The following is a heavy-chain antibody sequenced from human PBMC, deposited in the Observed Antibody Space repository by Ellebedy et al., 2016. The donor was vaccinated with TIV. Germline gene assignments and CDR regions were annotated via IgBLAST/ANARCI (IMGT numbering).Heavy chain of an antibody. V-gene: IGHV1-69*10. CDR2: IMPILDIA. J-gene: IGHJ4*02. CDR1: GGTFRRYA. D-gene: IGHD3-22*01. Sequence: AASVKVSCKSSGGTFRRYALNWVRQAPGQGLEWMGRIMPILDIANYPQKFQGRVTITADKSTSTAYMGLRSLRSEDTAVYYSARDLLGSADYWGQGTLVTVSS. CDR3: ARDLLGSADY.